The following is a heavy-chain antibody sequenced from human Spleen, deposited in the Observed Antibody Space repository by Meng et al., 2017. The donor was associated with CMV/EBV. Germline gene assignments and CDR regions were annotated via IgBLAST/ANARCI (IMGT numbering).Heavy chain of an antibody. Sequence: SETLSLTCTVSGGSITSNHYYWDWIRQPPGKGLEWIGTIYYGGSTYYNPSLKSRVTISVDTSKSQFSLNLSSVTAADTAVYYCARDNLMITFGGVDKTHWFDPWGQGTLVTVSS. CDR2: IYYGGST. V-gene: IGHV4-39*07. CDR3: ARDNLMITFGGVDKTHWFDP. J-gene: IGHJ5*02. CDR1: GGSITSNHYY. D-gene: IGHD3-16*01.